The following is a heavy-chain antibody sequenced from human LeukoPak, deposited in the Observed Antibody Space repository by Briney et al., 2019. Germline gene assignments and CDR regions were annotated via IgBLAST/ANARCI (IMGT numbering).Heavy chain of an antibody. CDR1: GFSLSSYG. Sequence: GGSLRLSCSASGFSLSSYGMNWVRQAPGKGPEWISFISERSDMTQYADSVKGRFAISRDNAKNSLYLQMNSLRAEDTAVYYCATRYNWNYLDYWGQGTLVTVSS. CDR3: ATRYNWNYLDY. J-gene: IGHJ4*02. V-gene: IGHV3-48*01. D-gene: IGHD1-20*01. CDR2: ISERSDMT.